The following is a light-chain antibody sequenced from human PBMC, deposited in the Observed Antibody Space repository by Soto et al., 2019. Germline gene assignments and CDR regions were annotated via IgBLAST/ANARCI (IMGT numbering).Light chain of an antibody. Sequence: DIQMTQSPSSLSASVGESLTITCRASQSISTHLNWYQQKPGKAPKLVIYAANALQSGVPSRFSGRRSGTEYTLAITNVQPEDFAIYYCQQSFNIPFTFGQGTRVE. CDR1: QSISTH. CDR2: AAN. CDR3: QQSFNIPFT. V-gene: IGKV1-39*01. J-gene: IGKJ5*01.